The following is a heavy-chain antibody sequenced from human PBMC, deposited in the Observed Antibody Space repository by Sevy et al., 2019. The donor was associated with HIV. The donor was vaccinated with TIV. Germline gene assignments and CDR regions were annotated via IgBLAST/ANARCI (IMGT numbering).Heavy chain of an antibody. CDR1: GYSISSGYY. Sequence: SETLSLTCAVSGYSISSGYYWGWIRQPPGKGLEWIGNIFHGGSSGSTYYNPSLKSRLTISVDTSKNQFSLKLSSVTAADTAVYYCARRYYDSSGKYYFDYWGQGTLVTVSS. V-gene: IGHV4-38-2*01. J-gene: IGHJ4*02. CDR3: ARRYYDSSGKYYFDY. CDR2: IFHGGSSGST. D-gene: IGHD3-22*01.